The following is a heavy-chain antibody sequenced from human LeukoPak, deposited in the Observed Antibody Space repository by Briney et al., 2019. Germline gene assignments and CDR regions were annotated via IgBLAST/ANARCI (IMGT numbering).Heavy chain of an antibody. Sequence: GGSLRLSCAASGFTFSNAWMSWVRQAPGKGLEWVGRIKSKTDGETTDYAAPVKGRFIISRDNSKNTLYLQMNSLRAEDTAVYYCARDGTHYGSFDYWGQGTLVTVSS. CDR2: IKSKTDGETT. CDR3: ARDGTHYGSFDY. CDR1: GFTFSNAW. J-gene: IGHJ4*02. D-gene: IGHD3-10*01. V-gene: IGHV3-15*01.